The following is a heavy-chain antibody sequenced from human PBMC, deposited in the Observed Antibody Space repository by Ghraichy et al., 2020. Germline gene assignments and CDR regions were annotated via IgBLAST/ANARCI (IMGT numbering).Heavy chain of an antibody. V-gene: IGHV3-33*08. Sequence: GGSLRLSCAASGFTFSSHAMHWVRQAPGKGLEWVAQIWYDGSNKYYADSVKGRFTISRDNSRNTMYLQTNSLRADDTAVYYCARDGQQLAAYAFDIWGQGTMVTVSS. CDR3: ARDGQQLAAYAFDI. D-gene: IGHD6-13*01. CDR1: GFTFSSHA. J-gene: IGHJ3*02. CDR2: IWYDGSNK.